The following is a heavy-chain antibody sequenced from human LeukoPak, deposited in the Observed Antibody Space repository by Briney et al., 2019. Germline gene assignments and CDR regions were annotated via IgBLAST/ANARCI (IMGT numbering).Heavy chain of an antibody. CDR2: IYHSGST. CDR1: GYSISSGYY. J-gene: IGHJ6*03. V-gene: IGHV4-38-2*02. D-gene: IGHD3-9*01. Sequence: SETLSLTCTVSGYSISSGYYWGWIRQPPGKGLEWIGSIYHSGSTYYNPSLKSRVTISVDTSKNQFSLRLSSVPAADTAVYYCARAPSYDILTGYRDYYYYYYMDVWGKGTTVTISS. CDR3: ARAPSYDILTGYRDYYYYYYMDV.